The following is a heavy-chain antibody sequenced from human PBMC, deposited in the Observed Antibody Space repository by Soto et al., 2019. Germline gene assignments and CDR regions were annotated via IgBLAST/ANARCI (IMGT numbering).Heavy chain of an antibody. J-gene: IGHJ4*02. CDR1: GFTFSTYC. V-gene: IGHV3-7*01. CDR3: VCGGNFFVY. CDR2: LDQDGSER. Sequence: EVQLVESGGGLVQPGGSLRLSCAASGFTFSTYCMTWVHRPPGKGLEWVANLDQDGSERYYVDSVRGRFTISRDNAKNTLYLQMNSLTAEGTAVYYCVCGGNFFVYWGQGTMVTVSP. D-gene: IGHD3-16*01.